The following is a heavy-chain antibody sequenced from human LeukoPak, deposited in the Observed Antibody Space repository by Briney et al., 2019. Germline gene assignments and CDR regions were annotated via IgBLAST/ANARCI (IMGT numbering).Heavy chain of an antibody. D-gene: IGHD4-17*01. J-gene: IGHJ6*02. CDR3: ARHHGDYSYYYGMDV. V-gene: IGHV4-59*08. Sequence: SETLSLTCTVSGGSLSSYYWSWIRQPPGKGLEWIGYIYYSGSTNYNPSLKSRVTISVDTSKNQFSLKLSSVTAADTAVYYCARHHGDYSYYYGMDVWGQGTTVTVSS. CDR2: IYYSGST. CDR1: GGSLSSYY.